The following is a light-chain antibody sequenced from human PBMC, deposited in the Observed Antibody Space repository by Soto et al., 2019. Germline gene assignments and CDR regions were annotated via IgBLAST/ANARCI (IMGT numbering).Light chain of an antibody. CDR2: GAS. CDR3: QQYNDWPRIT. V-gene: IGKV3-15*01. Sequence: TELTQSPATLSISPGERATLSCRASQNVGTNLAWYQQKPGQAPRLLIYGASTRAFGLPARFTGSGSGTEFTLTITSLQSEDFALYYCQQYNDWPRITFGQGTRLEI. J-gene: IGKJ5*01. CDR1: QNVGTN.